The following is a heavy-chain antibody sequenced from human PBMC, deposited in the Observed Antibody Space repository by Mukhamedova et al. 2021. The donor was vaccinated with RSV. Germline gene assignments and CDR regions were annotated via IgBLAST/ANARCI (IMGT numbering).Heavy chain of an antibody. CDR2: ISTTVGDT. Sequence: GKGLESVSTISTTVGDTYYADSVKGRFTISRDNSNNTVFLQMRSLRAEDTAAYYGARGCQGCLPNSNFDLLGQGALVTVSS. V-gene: IGHV3-64*02. CDR3: ARGCQGCLPNSNFDL. J-gene: IGHJ4*02. D-gene: IGHD6-13*01.